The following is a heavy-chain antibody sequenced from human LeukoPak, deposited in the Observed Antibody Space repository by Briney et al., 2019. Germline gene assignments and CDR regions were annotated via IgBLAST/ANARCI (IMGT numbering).Heavy chain of an antibody. Sequence: SETLSLTCAVYGGSFSGYYLSWIRQPPGKGLEWIGEINHSGSTNYNPSLKSRVTISVDTSKNQFSLKLSSVTAVDTAVYYCARGGKWLRFPSGYWGQGTLVTVSS. CDR2: INHSGST. J-gene: IGHJ4*02. V-gene: IGHV4-34*01. D-gene: IGHD5-12*01. CDR1: GGSFSGYY. CDR3: ARGGKWLRFPSGY.